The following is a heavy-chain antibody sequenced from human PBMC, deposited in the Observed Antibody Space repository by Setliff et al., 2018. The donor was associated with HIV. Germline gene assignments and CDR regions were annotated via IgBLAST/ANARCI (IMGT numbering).Heavy chain of an antibody. CDR1: GFTFSDYY. V-gene: IGHV3-11*04. D-gene: IGHD3-10*01. J-gene: IGHJ6*02. CDR3: ARSVIGYYYYGMDV. Sequence: GGSLRLSCAASGFTFSDYYMSWIRQAPGKGLEWVSYISSSGSTIYYADSVKGRFTISRDNSKNTLYLQMNSLRAEDTAVYYCARSVIGYYYYGMDVWGQETTVTVSS. CDR2: ISSSGSTI.